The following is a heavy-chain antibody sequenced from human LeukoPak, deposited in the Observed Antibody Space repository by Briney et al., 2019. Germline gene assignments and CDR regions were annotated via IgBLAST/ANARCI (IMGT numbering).Heavy chain of an antibody. CDR3: TRSGYTSNWYIVPGSMFDY. CDR1: GGSISSGSFH. Sequence: PSETLSLTCNVSGGSISSGSFHWGWIRQPPGKGLEWIGNIYYSGSINYNPSLKSRVTILVDTSTNQFSLKLSSVTAADTAVYYCTRSGYTSNWYIVPGSMFDYWGQGTLVTVSS. V-gene: IGHV4-61*05. CDR2: IYYSGSI. D-gene: IGHD6-13*01. J-gene: IGHJ4*02.